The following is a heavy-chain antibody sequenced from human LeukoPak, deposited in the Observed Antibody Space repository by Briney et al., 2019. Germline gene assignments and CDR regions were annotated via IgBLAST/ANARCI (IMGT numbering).Heavy chain of an antibody. CDR1: GYTFTSYD. D-gene: IGHD5-12*01. CDR3: ARDGYRGAFDI. V-gene: IGHV1-8*03. J-gene: IGHJ3*02. Sequence: ASVKVSCTASGYTFTSYDIKWVRQAPGQGLEWMGWMNPNSGNTAYAQKFQGRVTITRNTSISTAYMELSSLRSEDTAVYYCARDGYRGAFDIWGQGTMVTVSS. CDR2: MNPNSGNT.